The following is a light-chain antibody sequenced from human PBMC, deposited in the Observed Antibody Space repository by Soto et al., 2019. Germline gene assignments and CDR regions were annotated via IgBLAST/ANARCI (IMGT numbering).Light chain of an antibody. CDR3: ISYTSRSTYVV. J-gene: IGLJ2*01. Sequence: QSALTQPASVSGSPGQSITISRTGTSSDVGGYNYVSWYQQHPGKAPKLMIYDVSNRPSGVSNRFSGSKSGNTASLTISGLQAEDEADYYCISYTSRSTYVVFGGGTKLTVL. CDR2: DVS. V-gene: IGLV2-14*01. CDR1: SSDVGGYNY.